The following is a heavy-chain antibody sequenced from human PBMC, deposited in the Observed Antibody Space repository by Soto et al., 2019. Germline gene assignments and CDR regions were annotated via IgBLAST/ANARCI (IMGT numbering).Heavy chain of an antibody. CDR1: GGSISRSTY. CDR3: RRSSRYSTDV. Sequence: QLQLQESGPGLVKPSETLSLTCTVSGGSISRSTYWGRIRQPPGKGLEWIGSIYSIGSTYYNPSLKSRVTISVDTSKNQFSLKLSSVTAADTAVYYCRRSSRYSTDVWGQGTTVTVSS. V-gene: IGHV4-39*01. D-gene: IGHD6-13*01. J-gene: IGHJ6*02. CDR2: IYSIGST.